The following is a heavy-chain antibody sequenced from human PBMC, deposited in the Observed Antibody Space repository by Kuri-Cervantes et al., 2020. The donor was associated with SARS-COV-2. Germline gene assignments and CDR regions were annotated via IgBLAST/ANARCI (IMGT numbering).Heavy chain of an antibody. V-gene: IGHV3-21*01. Sequence: GGSLRLSCAASGFTFSSYSMNWVRQAPGKGLEWVSSISSSSSSYIYYADSVKGRFTISRDNAKNSLYLQMNSLRAEGTAVYYCVRDDGGYSYGRAPFDYWGQGTLVTVSS. D-gene: IGHD5-18*01. CDR2: ISSSSSSYI. CDR3: VRDDGGYSYGRAPFDY. CDR1: GFTFSSYS. J-gene: IGHJ4*02.